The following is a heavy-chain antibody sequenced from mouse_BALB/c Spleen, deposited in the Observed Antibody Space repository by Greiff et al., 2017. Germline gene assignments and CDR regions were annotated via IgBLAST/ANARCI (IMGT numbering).Heavy chain of an antibody. CDR2: IYPGNSDT. CDR3: IPMITTYWYFDV. Sequence: EVKLVESGTVLARPGASVKMSCKASGYTFTSYWMHWVKQRPGQGLEWIGAIYPGNSDTSYNQKFKGKAKLTAVTSTSTAYMELSSLTNEDSAVYYCIPMITTYWYFDVWGAGTTVTVSS. D-gene: IGHD2-4*01. V-gene: IGHV1-5*01. CDR1: GYTFTSYW. J-gene: IGHJ1*01.